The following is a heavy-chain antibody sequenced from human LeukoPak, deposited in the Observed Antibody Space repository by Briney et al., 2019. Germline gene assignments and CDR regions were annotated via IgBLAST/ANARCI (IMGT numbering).Heavy chain of an antibody. Sequence: PGGSLRLSCEASGFTFSAYAMTWVRQAPGKGLEWVSLIYTGGNTYHADSVRGRFTLSRDNSKNTVYLQMNSLRVEDTAMYYCASISDLLFYFDSWGQGTLVTVSS. CDR3: ASISDLLFYFDS. J-gene: IGHJ4*02. V-gene: IGHV3-66*01. CDR1: GFTFSAYA. CDR2: IYTGGNT.